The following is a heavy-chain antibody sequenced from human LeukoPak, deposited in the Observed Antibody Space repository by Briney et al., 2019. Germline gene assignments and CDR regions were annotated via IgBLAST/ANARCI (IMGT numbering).Heavy chain of an antibody. CDR2: IKSKTDGGTT. D-gene: IGHD6-13*01. J-gene: IGHJ4*02. V-gene: IGHV3-15*01. CDR3: TTESSSWYEDY. Sequence: GGSLRLSCAASGFTFSNAWMSWVRQAPGKGLEWVGRIKSKTDGGTTGYAAPVKGRFTTSRDDSKNTLYPQMNSLKTEDTAVYYCTTESSSWYEDYWGQGALVTVSS. CDR1: GFTFSNAW.